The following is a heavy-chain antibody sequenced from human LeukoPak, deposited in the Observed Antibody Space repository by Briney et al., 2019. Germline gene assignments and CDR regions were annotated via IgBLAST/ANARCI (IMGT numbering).Heavy chain of an antibody. CDR3: ARHGYYYYYYMDV. Sequence: SETLSLTCAVYGGSFSGYYWSWIRQPPGKGLEWIGEINHSGSTNYNPSLKSRVTISVDTSKNQFSLKLSSVTAADTAVYYCARHGYYYYYYMDVWGKGTTVTVSS. CDR1: GGSFSGYY. V-gene: IGHV4-34*01. CDR2: INHSGST. J-gene: IGHJ6*03.